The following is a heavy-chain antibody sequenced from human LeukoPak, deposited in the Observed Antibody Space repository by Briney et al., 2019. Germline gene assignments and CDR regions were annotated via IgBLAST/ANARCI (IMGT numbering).Heavy chain of an antibody. CDR1: GGSISSGGYS. CDR2: IYHSGST. CDR3: ARAS. Sequence: SETLSLTCAVSGGSISSGGYSWSWIRQPPGKGQEWIGYIYHSGSTYYNPSLKSRVTISVDRSKNQFSLKLSSVTAADTAVYYCARASWGRGTLVTVSS. V-gene: IGHV4-30-2*01. J-gene: IGHJ2*01.